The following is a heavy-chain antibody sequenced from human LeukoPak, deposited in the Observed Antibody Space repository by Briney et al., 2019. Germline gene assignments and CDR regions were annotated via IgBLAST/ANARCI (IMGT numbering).Heavy chain of an antibody. CDR3: ARTYDFWSGYYPFDY. J-gene: IGHJ4*02. Sequence: ASVKVSCKASGYTFTSYDINWVRQATGQGLEWMGGMNPNSGNTGYAQKFQGRVTITRNTSISTAYMELSSLRSEDTAVYYCARTYDFWSGYYPFDYWGQGTLVTVSS. D-gene: IGHD3-3*01. CDR2: MNPNSGNT. CDR1: GYTFTSYD. V-gene: IGHV1-8*03.